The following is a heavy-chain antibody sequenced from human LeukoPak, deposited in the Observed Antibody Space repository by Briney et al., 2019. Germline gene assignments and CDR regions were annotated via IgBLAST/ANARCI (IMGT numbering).Heavy chain of an antibody. CDR3: ARRTGAHNGYLWGTYRDDY. CDR1: GFSLTTSGVG. Sequence: SGPTLVNPTQTLMLTCTFSGFSLTTSGVGVGWIRQPPGKALEWLALTYWNDDKRYSPSLESRLTITKDTSKNQVVPTMTNMDPVDTATYYCARRTGAHNGYLWGTYRDDYWGQGTLVTVSS. CDR2: TYWNDDK. D-gene: IGHD3-16*02. V-gene: IGHV2-5*01. J-gene: IGHJ4*02.